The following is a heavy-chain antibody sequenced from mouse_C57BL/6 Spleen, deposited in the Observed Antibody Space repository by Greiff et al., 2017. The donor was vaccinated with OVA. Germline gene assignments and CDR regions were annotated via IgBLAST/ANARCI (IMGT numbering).Heavy chain of an antibody. J-gene: IGHJ4*01. D-gene: IGHD2-4*01. V-gene: IGHV1-59*01. CDR1: GYTFTSYW. CDR2: IDPSDSYT. CDR3: ARKVEAYDYDYYAMDY. Sequence: QVQLQQPGAELVRPGTSVKLSCKAFGYTFTSYWMHCVKQRPGQGLEWIGVIDPSDSYTNYNQKFKGKATLTVDTSSSTAYMQLSSLTSEDSAVYYCARKVEAYDYDYYAMDYWGQGTSVTVSS.